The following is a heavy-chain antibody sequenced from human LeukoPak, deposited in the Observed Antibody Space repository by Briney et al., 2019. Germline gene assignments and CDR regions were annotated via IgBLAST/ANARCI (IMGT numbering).Heavy chain of an antibody. J-gene: IGHJ4*02. D-gene: IGHD2-2*01. CDR2: INPNSGGT. CDR1: GYTFTGYY. V-gene: IGHV1-2*02. CDR3: ARPKGYCSSTSCPAEFDY. Sequence: ASVKVSCKASGYTFTGYYMHWVRQAPGQGLEWMGWINPNSGGTNYAQKFQGRVTMTRDTSISTAYMELSRLRSDDTAVYYCARPKGYCSSTSCPAEFDYWGQGTLVTVSS.